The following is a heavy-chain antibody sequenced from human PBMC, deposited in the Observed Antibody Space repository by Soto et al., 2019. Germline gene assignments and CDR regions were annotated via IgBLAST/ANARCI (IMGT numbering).Heavy chain of an antibody. Sequence: SETLSLTCAVYGGSFSTYYWTWIRQPPGKGLEWIGEINHSGSTNYNPSLKSRVTISVDTSQNQFSLKLSSVTAADTALYYCARARRGYSGYDYGFDYWGQGTLVTVSS. D-gene: IGHD5-12*01. CDR3: ARARRGYSGYDYGFDY. J-gene: IGHJ4*02. CDR2: INHSGST. V-gene: IGHV4-34*01. CDR1: GGSFSTYY.